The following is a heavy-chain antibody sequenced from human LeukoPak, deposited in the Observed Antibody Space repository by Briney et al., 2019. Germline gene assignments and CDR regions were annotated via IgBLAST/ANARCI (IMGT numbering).Heavy chain of an antibody. Sequence: ASVKVSCKASGYTFTSYAMNWVRQAPGQGPEWMGWINTNTGNPTYAQGFTGRFVFSLDTSVSTAYLQISSLKAEDTAVYYCARVPSVVPAAYYYYYGMDVWGQGTTVTVSS. CDR2: INTNTGNP. CDR1: GYTFTSYA. D-gene: IGHD2-2*01. J-gene: IGHJ6*02. V-gene: IGHV7-4-1*02. CDR3: ARVPSVVPAAYYYYYGMDV.